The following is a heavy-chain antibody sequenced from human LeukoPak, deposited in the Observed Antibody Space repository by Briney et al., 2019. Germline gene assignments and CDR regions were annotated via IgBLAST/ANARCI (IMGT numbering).Heavy chain of an antibody. D-gene: IGHD6-13*01. V-gene: IGHV3-23*01. CDR2: ISTSASNT. Sequence: PGGSLRLSCAASGFTFSNYAMNWVRQAPGKGLESVSLISTSASNTYYADSVKGRFTISRDNSKSTLYLKMNSLRAEDTAVYYCAKVGAAGNLDYWGQGTLVTVSS. CDR3: AKVGAAGNLDY. CDR1: GFTFSNYA. J-gene: IGHJ4*02.